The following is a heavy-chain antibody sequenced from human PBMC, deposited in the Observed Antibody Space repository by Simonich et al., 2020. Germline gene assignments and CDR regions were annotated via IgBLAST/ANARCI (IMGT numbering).Heavy chain of an antibody. CDR1: GYSISSGSY. CDR3: ARVGYSNYYYYGMDV. Sequence: QVQLQESGPGLVKPSETLSLTCAVSGYSISSGSYWGWIRKPPGKGLEWIGSIYHSGGTYSTPSLKSRVPRSVDTSKNQFSLKLSSVTAADTAVYYCARVGYSNYYYYGMDVWGQGTTVTVSS. D-gene: IGHD6-13*01. V-gene: IGHV4-38-2*01. CDR2: IYHSGGT. J-gene: IGHJ6*02.